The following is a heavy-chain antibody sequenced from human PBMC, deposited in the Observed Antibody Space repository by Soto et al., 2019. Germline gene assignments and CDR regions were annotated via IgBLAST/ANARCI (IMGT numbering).Heavy chain of an antibody. Sequence: GGSLRLSCAASGFTFDDYAMHWVRQAPGKGLEWVSGISWNGGSIGYAASVKGRFTISRDNAKNSLYLQMNRLRAEDTALYYCPKGWSKWTGPTYNWFDPWGQGTLVTVPQ. CDR2: ISWNGGSI. V-gene: IGHV3-9*01. CDR1: GFTFDDYA. D-gene: IGHD1-7*01. J-gene: IGHJ5*02. CDR3: PKGWSKWTGPTYNWFDP.